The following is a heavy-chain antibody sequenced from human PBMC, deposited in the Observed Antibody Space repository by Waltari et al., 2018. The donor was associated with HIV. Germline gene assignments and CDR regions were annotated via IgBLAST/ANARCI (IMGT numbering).Heavy chain of an antibody. Sequence: QVQLQQWGAGLLKPSETLSLTCAVYGGSFSGYYWSWIRQPPGKGLEWIGEINHSGSTNYNPSLKSRVTISVDTSKNQFSLKLSSVTAADTAVYYCARGTGPRAFDIWGQGTMVTVSS. J-gene: IGHJ3*02. CDR3: ARGTGPRAFDI. CDR1: GGSFSGYY. V-gene: IGHV4-34*01. CDR2: INHSGST.